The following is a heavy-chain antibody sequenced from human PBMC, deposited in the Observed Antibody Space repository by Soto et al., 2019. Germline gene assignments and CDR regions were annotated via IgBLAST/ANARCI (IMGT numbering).Heavy chain of an antibody. CDR2: ISAYNGNT. CDR1: GYTFTSYV. Sequence: ASVKVSCKASGYTFTSYVISWVRQAPGQGLEWMGWISAYNGNTNYAQKLQGRVTMTTDTSTSTAYMELRSLRSDDTAVYYCARDPLRFLEWLPSGWFDPWGQGTLVTVSS. CDR3: ARDPLRFLEWLPSGWFDP. D-gene: IGHD3-3*01. V-gene: IGHV1-18*01. J-gene: IGHJ5*02.